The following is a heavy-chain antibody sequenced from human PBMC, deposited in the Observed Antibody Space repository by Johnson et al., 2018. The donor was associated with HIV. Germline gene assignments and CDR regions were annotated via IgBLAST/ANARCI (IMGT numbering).Heavy chain of an antibody. Sequence: VQLVESGGGVVRPGGSLRLSCAASGFTFDDYGMSWVRQVAGKGLEWVSVIYSGGSTYYADSVKGRFPISRDNSKNTLYLQMNSLRAEDTAVYHCARERPGYGGHDAFDIWGQGTMVTVSS. CDR2: IYSGGST. D-gene: IGHD4-23*01. V-gene: IGHV3-66*01. CDR1: GFTFDDYG. CDR3: ARERPGYGGHDAFDI. J-gene: IGHJ3*02.